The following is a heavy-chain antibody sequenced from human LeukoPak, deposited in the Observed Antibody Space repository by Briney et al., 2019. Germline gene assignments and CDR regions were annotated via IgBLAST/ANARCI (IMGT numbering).Heavy chain of an antibody. D-gene: IGHD6-19*01. V-gene: IGHV3-11*03. CDR2: ISSSSSYT. CDR3: AKAGIGVVGYFDY. Sequence: GGSLRLSCGASGFTFSDYYMSWIRQAPGKGLEWVSYISSSSSYTNYADSVKGRFTISRDNSKNTLYLQMNSLRDEDTALYYCAKAGIGVVGYFDYWGQGTLVTVSS. J-gene: IGHJ4*02. CDR1: GFTFSDYY.